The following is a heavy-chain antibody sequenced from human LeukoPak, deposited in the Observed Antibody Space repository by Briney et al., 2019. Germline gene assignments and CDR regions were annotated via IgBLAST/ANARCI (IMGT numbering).Heavy chain of an antibody. Sequence: GGSLRLSCAVSGFTVSGTHMSWARQAPGKGLEWVAAMYTGGTTYYADSVTGRFTISRDNSKNTLYLHMNSLRAEDTAVYYCAKDEATSGGGLASWGQGTLVSVSS. CDR1: GFTVSGTH. V-gene: IGHV3-53*01. D-gene: IGHD3-16*01. CDR2: MYTGGTT. J-gene: IGHJ4*02. CDR3: AKDEATSGGGLAS.